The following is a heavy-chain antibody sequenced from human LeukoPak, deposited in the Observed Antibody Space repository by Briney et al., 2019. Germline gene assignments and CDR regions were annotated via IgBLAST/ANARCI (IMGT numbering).Heavy chain of an antibody. CDR1: GGSTSSYY. CDR3: ARLSWDSSGYYPDAFDI. J-gene: IGHJ3*02. V-gene: IGHV4-59*08. CDR2: IYYSGST. D-gene: IGHD3-22*01. Sequence: SETLSLTCTVSGGSTSSYYWSWIRQPPGKGLEWIGYIYYSGSTNYNPSLKSRVTISVDTSKNQFSLKLSSVTAADTAVYYCARLSWDSSGYYPDAFDIWGQGTMVTVSS.